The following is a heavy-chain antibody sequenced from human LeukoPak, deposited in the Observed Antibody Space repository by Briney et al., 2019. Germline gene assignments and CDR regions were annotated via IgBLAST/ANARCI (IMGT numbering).Heavy chain of an antibody. CDR2: ISSSSSYI. Sequence: GGSLRLSCAASGFTFSSYSMNWVRQAPGKGLEWVSSISSSSSYIYYADSVKGRFTISRDNAKNSLYLQMNSLRAEDTAVYYCAREVYSSGSYDYWGQGTLVTVSS. J-gene: IGHJ4*02. CDR1: GFTFSSYS. D-gene: IGHD3-22*01. V-gene: IGHV3-21*01. CDR3: AREVYSSGSYDY.